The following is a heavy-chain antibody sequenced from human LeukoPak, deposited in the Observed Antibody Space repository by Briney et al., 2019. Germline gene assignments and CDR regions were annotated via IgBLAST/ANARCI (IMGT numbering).Heavy chain of an antibody. V-gene: IGHV1-46*01. CDR3: ARDYYGAGSPPGV. Sequence: GASVKVSCKESEYNFTSYGIHWVRQGTGQGLESLGIINTSNSNTNYTQRFQGRITMTRDTSTSTVFMEPSSLRSEDTALYYCARDYYGAGSPPGVWGKGTTVTASS. CDR1: EYNFTSYG. CDR2: INTSNSNT. J-gene: IGHJ6*04. D-gene: IGHD3-10*01.